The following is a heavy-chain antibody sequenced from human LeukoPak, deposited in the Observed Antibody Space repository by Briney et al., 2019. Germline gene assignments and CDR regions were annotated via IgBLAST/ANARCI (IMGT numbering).Heavy chain of an antibody. J-gene: IGHJ6*03. CDR1: GGTFSSYA. D-gene: IGHD4-11*01. CDR2: IIPIFGTA. V-gene: IGHV1-69*01. CDR3: ARGPLYTVTAYYYYYYYMDV. Sequence: SVKVSCKASGGTFSSYAISWVRQAPGQRLEWMGGIIPIFGTANYAQKFQGRVTITADESTSTAYMELSSLRSEDTAVYYCARGPLYTVTAYYYYYYYMDVWGKGTTVTVSS.